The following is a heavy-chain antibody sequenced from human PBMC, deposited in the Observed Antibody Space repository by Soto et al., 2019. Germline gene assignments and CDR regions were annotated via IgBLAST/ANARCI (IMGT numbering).Heavy chain of an antibody. Sequence: NPSETLSLTCTVSGGSISSYYWSWIRQPPGKGLEWIGYIYYSGSTNYNPSLKSRVTISVDTSKNQFSLKLSSVTAADTAVYYCANQRAPGLIDYWGQGTLVTVSS. V-gene: IGHV4-59*01. CDR1: GGSISSYY. CDR3: ANQRAPGLIDY. CDR2: IYYSGST. J-gene: IGHJ4*02.